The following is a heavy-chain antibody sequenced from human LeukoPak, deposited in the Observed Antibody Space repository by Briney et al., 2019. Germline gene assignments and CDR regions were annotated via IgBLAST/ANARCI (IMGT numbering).Heavy chain of an antibody. V-gene: IGHV3-48*03. CDR2: ISSSGSTI. CDR1: GFTFSSYE. Sequence: GGSLRLSCAASGFTFSSYEMNWVRQAPGKGPEWVSYISSSGSTIYYADSVKGRFTISRDNAKNSLYLQMNSLRAEDTAVYYCAITYSSGWDYYYYYGMDVWGKGTTVTVSS. J-gene: IGHJ6*04. CDR3: AITYSSGWDYYYYYGMDV. D-gene: IGHD6-19*01.